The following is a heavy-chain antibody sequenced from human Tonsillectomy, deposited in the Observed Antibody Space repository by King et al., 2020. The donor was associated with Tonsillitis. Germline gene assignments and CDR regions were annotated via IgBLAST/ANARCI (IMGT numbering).Heavy chain of an antibody. V-gene: IGHV4-59*01. D-gene: IGHD6-19*01. Sequence: VQLQESGPGLVKPAETLSLTCTVSGGSISSYYWSWIRQPPGKGLEWIGYIFYSGSTNYNPSLKSRLTMSVDTSKNQLSLKLKSVNAADTAVYYCARGLPSGPDAFDLWGKGTMVTVSS. CDR3: ARGLPSGPDAFDL. J-gene: IGHJ3*01. CDR2: IFYSGST. CDR1: GGSISSYY.